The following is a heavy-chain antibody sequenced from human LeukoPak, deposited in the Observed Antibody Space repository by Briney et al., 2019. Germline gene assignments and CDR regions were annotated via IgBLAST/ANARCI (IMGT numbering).Heavy chain of an antibody. D-gene: IGHD2-2*01. CDR2: IIPILGIA. J-gene: IGHJ4*02. Sequence: SVKVSCKASGGTFSSYTISWVRQAPGQGLEWMGRIIPILGIANYAQKFQGRVTITADKSTSTAYMELSSLRSEDTAVYYCASTFGYCGSTSCSAFDYWGQGTLVTVSS. V-gene: IGHV1-69*02. CDR1: GGTFSSYT. CDR3: ASTFGYCGSTSCSAFDY.